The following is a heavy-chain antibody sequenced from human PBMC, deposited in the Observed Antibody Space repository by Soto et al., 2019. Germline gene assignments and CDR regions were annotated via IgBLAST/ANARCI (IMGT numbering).Heavy chain of an antibody. D-gene: IGHD4-17*01. J-gene: IGHJ6*02. V-gene: IGHV1-69*13. Sequence: SVKVSCKASGCTFSSYAISWVRQAPGQGLEWMGGIIPIFGTANYAQKFQGRVTITADESTSTAYMELSSLRSEDTAVYYCARGYGDYVWWGPLTGMEVWGQGTTVTVSS. CDR3: ARGYGDYVWWGPLTGMEV. CDR2: IIPIFGTA. CDR1: GCTFSSYA.